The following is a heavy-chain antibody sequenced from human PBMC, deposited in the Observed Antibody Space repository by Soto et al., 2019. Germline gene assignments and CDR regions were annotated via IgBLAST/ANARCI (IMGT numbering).Heavy chain of an antibody. J-gene: IGHJ2*01. CDR1: GGSISGGGFS. CDR3: TRGVYDSSGYYSTVTYWYFDL. Sequence: QLQLQESGSGLVTPSQTLSLTCAVSGGSISGGGFSWNWIRQPPGKCLEWVGYISHSGNTFYNPSPKSRVTIAVDRSKSPFSLTLTSVTAADTAVYYCTRGVYDSSGYYSTVTYWYFDLWGRGTMLTVSS. D-gene: IGHD3-22*01. V-gene: IGHV4-30-2*01. CDR2: ISHSGNT.